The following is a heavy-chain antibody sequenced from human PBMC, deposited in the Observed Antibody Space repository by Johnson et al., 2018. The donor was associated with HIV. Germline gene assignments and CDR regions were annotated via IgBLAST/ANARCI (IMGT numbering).Heavy chain of an antibody. D-gene: IGHD3-22*01. CDR2: IYSGDRT. CDR3: ASYDSSGSRAFDI. CDR1: GFTFSTYW. J-gene: IGHJ3*02. V-gene: IGHV3-66*02. Sequence: VQLLESGGGLVQPGGSLRLSCTASGFTFSTYWMHWVRQAPGKGLEWVSVIYSGDRTYYADSVKGRFTISRDNSKNTLYLQMNSLRAEDTAVYYCASYDSSGSRAFDIWGQGTMVTVSS.